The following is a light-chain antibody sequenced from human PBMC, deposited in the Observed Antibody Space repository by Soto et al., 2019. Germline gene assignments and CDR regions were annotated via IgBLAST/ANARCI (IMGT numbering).Light chain of an antibody. CDR2: SNN. Sequence: QSALTQPPSASGTPGQRVTISCSGSSSNIASSYVYWYQQLPGTAPKLLIYSNNQRPSGVPDRFSGSKSGNTASLTISGLQAEDEADYYCCSYAGSYPFVFGTGTKVTVL. CDR1: SSNIASSY. V-gene: IGLV1-47*02. J-gene: IGLJ1*01. CDR3: CSYAGSYPFV.